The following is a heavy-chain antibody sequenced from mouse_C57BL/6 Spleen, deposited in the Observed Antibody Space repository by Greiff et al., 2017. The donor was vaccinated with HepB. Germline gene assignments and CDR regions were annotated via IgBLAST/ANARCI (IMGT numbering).Heavy chain of an antibody. J-gene: IGHJ1*03. Sequence: VKLVESGAELVRPGASVTLSCKASGYTFTDYEMHWVKQTPVHGLEWIGAIDPETGGTAYNQKFKGKAILTADKSSSTAYMELRSLTSEDSAVYYCTRDGYYVYWYFDVWGTGTTVTVSS. V-gene: IGHV1-15*01. CDR3: TRDGYYVYWYFDV. CDR1: GYTFTDYE. D-gene: IGHD2-3*01. CDR2: IDPETGGT.